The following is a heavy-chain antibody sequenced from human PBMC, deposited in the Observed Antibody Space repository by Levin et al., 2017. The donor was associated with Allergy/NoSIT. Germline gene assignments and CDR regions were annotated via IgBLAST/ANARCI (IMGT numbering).Heavy chain of an antibody. CDR2: ISWNSGSI. CDR3: ARDNIGIADAFDI. J-gene: IGHJ3*02. CDR1: GFTFDDYA. Sequence: GGSLRLSCAASGFTFDDYAMHWVRQAPGKGLEWVSGISWNSGSIGYADSVKGRFTISRDNAKNSLYLQMNSLRTEDTALYYCARDNIGIADAFDIWGQGKMVIVSS. D-gene: IGHD3-10*01. V-gene: IGHV3-9*01.